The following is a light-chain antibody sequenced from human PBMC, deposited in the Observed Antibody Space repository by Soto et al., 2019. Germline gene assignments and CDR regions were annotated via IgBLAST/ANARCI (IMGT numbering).Light chain of an antibody. CDR3: QQYNSYSPVT. V-gene: IGKV1-5*01. Sequence: DIQMTQSPSTLSASVGDRVTITCRASQSISSWLAWYQQKPGKAPKLLIYDASSLESGVASRFSGSGSGTEFTLTISSLQPDDFATYYCQQYNSYSPVTFGQGTKVQIK. CDR2: DAS. CDR1: QSISSW. J-gene: IGKJ1*01.